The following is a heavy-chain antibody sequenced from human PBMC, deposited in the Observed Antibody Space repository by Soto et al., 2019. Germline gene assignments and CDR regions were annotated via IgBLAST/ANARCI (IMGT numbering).Heavy chain of an antibody. CDR1: GFTFSTFT. CDR3: ARGFSSSSWFDP. V-gene: IGHV3-21*01. D-gene: IGHD6-6*01. Sequence: VRLSCAASGFTFSTFTMNWVRQAPGKGLEWVSSINTNSRSMFYADSVKGRFTISRDNAKNSLSLQMNSLTTEDTAVYYCARGFSSSSWFDPWGQGTLVTVSS. CDR2: INTNSRSM. J-gene: IGHJ5*02.